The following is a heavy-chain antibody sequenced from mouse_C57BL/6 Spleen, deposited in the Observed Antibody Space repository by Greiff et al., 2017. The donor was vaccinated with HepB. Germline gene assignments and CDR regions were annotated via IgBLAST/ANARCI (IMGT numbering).Heavy chain of an antibody. J-gene: IGHJ1*03. D-gene: IGHD3-3*01. CDR1: GFTFSDYY. CDR3: ARGCAPYWYFDV. CDR2: INYDGSST. Sequence: EVHLVESEGGLVQPGRSMKLSCTASGFTFSDYYMAWVRQVPEKGLEWVANINYDGSSTYYLDSLKSRFIISRDNAKNILYLQMSSLKSEDTATYYCARGCAPYWYFDVWGTGTTVTVSS. V-gene: IGHV5-16*01.